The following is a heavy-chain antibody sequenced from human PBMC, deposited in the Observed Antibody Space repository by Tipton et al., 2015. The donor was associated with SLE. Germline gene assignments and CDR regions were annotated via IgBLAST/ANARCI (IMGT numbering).Heavy chain of an antibody. CDR2: ISGSGGST. V-gene: IGHV3-23*01. D-gene: IGHD3-3*01. Sequence: GSLRLSCAASGFTFSSYAMSWVRQAPGKGLEWVSAISGSGGSTYYADSVKGRFTISRDNSKNTLYLQMNSLRAEDTAVYYCAKGPLIRFLEWLSYFDYWGQGTLVTVSS. CDR3: AKGPLIRFLEWLSYFDY. CDR1: GFTFSSYA. J-gene: IGHJ4*02.